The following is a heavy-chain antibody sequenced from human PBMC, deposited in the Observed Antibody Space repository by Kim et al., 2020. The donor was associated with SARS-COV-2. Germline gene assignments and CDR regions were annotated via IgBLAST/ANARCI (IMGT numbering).Heavy chain of an antibody. CDR1: GGSISSSSYY. D-gene: IGHD2-2*01. CDR3: ARHGGCSSTSCEDWFDP. CDR2: IYYSGST. J-gene: IGHJ5*02. Sequence: SETLSLICTVSGGSISSSSYYWGWIRQPPGKGLEWIGSIYYSGSTYYNPSLKSRVTISVDTSKNQFSLKLSSVTAADTAVYYCARHGGCSSTSCEDWFDP. V-gene: IGHV4-39*01.